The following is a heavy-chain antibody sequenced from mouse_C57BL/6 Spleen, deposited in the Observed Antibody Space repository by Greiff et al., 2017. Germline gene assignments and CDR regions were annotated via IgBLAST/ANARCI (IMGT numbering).Heavy chain of an antibody. V-gene: IGHV1-82*01. Sequence: QVQLQQSGPELVKPGASVKISCKASGYAFSSSWMNWVKQRPGKGLEWIGRIYPGDGDTNYNGKFKGKATLTADKSSSTAYMQLSSLTSEDSAVYFCARELGFFFDDWGQGTTLTVSS. CDR3: ARELGFFFDD. CDR2: IYPGDGDT. J-gene: IGHJ2*01. CDR1: GYAFSSSW. D-gene: IGHD4-1*01.